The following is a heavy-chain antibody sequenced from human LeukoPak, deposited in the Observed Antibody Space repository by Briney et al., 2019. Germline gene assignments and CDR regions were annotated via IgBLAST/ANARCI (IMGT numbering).Heavy chain of an antibody. CDR1: GFTFSSHW. V-gene: IGHV3-7*01. CDR3: VKGAGWLADY. J-gene: IGHJ4*02. D-gene: IGHD6-19*01. CDR2: IKRDGTEE. Sequence: GGSLRLSCAASGFTFSSHWMIWVRQAPGKGLEWVATIKRDGTEELYLDSVKGRFTISRDNARNSLSLQVNSLRVEDTAVYYCVKGAGWLADYWGPGILVIVSS.